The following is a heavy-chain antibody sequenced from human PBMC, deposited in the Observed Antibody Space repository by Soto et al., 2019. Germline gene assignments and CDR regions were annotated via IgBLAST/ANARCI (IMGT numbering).Heavy chain of an antibody. Sequence: GGSLRLSCAASGFTFSSYSMNWVRQAPGKGLEWVSYISSSSSTIYYADSVKGRFTISRDNAKNSLYLQMNSLRAEDTAVYYCATGEDIVLMVYAMIDYWGQGTLVTVSS. CDR1: GFTFSSYS. CDR2: ISSSSSTI. CDR3: ATGEDIVLMVYAMIDY. D-gene: IGHD2-8*01. J-gene: IGHJ4*02. V-gene: IGHV3-48*01.